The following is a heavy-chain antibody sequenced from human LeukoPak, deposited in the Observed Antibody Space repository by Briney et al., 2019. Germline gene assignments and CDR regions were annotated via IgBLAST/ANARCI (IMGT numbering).Heavy chain of an antibody. Sequence: PGGSLRPSCAASGSSFSTHAMHWVRQAPGKGLEWVGVISYDGSDKYYVDSVKGRFTISRDNSKNTLYLQMNSLRAEDTAVYYCAGAIGYFDYWGQGTLVTVSS. CDR3: AGAIGYFDY. D-gene: IGHD2-21*01. J-gene: IGHJ4*02. V-gene: IGHV3-30*03. CDR2: ISYDGSDK. CDR1: GSSFSTHA.